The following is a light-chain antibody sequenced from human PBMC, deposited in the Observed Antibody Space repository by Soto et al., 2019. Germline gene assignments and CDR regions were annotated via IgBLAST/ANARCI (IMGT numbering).Light chain of an antibody. Sequence: QSVLTQPPSASGTPGQRVTISCSGSSSNIGDNPVNWYQQVPGAAPKLPIYINDQRPSGVPDRFSGSKSGTSASLAISGLQPEDEADYYCAAWDDSLNALFGTGTKVTVL. J-gene: IGLJ1*01. CDR3: AAWDDSLNAL. V-gene: IGLV1-44*01. CDR2: IND. CDR1: SSNIGDNP.